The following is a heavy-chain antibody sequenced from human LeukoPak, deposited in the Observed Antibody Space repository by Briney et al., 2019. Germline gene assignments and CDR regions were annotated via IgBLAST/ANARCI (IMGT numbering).Heavy chain of an antibody. J-gene: IGHJ4*02. CDR1: GASISSYY. D-gene: IGHD3-3*01. CDR3: ARAPGGDFWSGSQYFFDY. CDR2: VSTSGST. V-gene: IGHV4-4*07. Sequence: SETPSLTCTVSGASISSYYWSWIRQPAGKGLEWIGHVSTSGSTNYNPSLKSRVTMSVDTSKSQFSLKLSSVTAADTALYYCARAPGGDFWSGSQYFFDYWGQGTLVTVSS.